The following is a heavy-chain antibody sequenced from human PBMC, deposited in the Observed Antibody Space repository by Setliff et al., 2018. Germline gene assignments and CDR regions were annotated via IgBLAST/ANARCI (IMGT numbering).Heavy chain of an antibody. V-gene: IGHV4-31*03. CDR3: ARDPLTTNRRRAFDI. CDR2: IYYSGST. Sequence: ASETLSLTCTVSGGSISSGGYYWSWIRQHPGKGLEWIGYIYYSGSTYYNPSLKSRVTISVDTSKNQFSLKLSSVTAADTAVYYCARDPLTTNRRRAFDIWGQGKMVP. CDR1: GGSISSGGYY. D-gene: IGHD4-17*01. J-gene: IGHJ3*02.